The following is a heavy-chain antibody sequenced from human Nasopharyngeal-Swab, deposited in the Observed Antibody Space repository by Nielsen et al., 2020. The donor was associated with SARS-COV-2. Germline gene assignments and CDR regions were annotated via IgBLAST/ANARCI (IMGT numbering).Heavy chain of an antibody. CDR3: ARETTVTTYWEYYYYGMGV. CDR2: IYYSGST. V-gene: IGHV4-39*07. Sequence: SETLSLTCTVSGGSISSSSYYWGWIRQPPGKGLEWIGSIYYSGSTYYNPSLKSRVTISVDTSKNQFSLKLGSVTAADTAVYYCARETTVTTYWEYYYYGMGVWGQGTTVTVSS. D-gene: IGHD4-11*01. CDR1: GGSISSSSYY. J-gene: IGHJ6*02.